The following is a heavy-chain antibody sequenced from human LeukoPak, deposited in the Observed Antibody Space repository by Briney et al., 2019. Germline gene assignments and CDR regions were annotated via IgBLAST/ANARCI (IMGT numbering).Heavy chain of an antibody. J-gene: IGHJ4*02. D-gene: IGHD3-16*02. CDR2: ISGRGGST. V-gene: IGHV3-23*01. CDR1: GFTFSSYA. Sequence: PGGSLRLSCAASGFTFSSYAMSWVRQAPGKGLEWVSAISGRGGSTYYADSVKGRFTISRDNSKNTLYLQMNSLRAEDTAVYYCAKEYDYVWGSYRSPHYFDYWGQGTLVTVSS. CDR3: AKEYDYVWGSYRSPHYFDY.